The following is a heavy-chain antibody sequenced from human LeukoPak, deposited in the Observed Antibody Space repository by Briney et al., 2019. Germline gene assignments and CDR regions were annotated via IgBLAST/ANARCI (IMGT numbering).Heavy chain of an antibody. V-gene: IGHV5-51*01. CDR3: ARRHYYGSGSYYARSWFDP. Sequence: GESQKISCKGSGYSFTSYWIGWVRQMPGKGLEWMGIIYPGDSDTRYSPSFQGQVTISADKSISTAYLQWSSLKASDTAMYYCARRHYYGSGSYYARSWFDPWGQGTLVTVYS. CDR2: IYPGDSDT. J-gene: IGHJ5*02. CDR1: GYSFTSYW. D-gene: IGHD3-10*01.